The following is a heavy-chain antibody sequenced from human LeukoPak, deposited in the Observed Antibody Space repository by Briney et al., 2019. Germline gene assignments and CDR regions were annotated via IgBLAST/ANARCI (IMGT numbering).Heavy chain of an antibody. J-gene: IGHJ4*02. CDR2: ISPSGGST. CDR3: AKGTYYDSSGYYYFDY. Sequence: GGSLRLAWAPPGSSFSSNPIGWARQPPGRGRGCVSAISPSGGSTYSADSVKGRFTISRDSSKNTLYLQMNSLRAHDTAVYYCAKGTYYDSSGYYYFDYWGQGTLVTVSS. V-gene: IGHV3-23*01. D-gene: IGHD3-22*01. CDR1: GSSFSSNP.